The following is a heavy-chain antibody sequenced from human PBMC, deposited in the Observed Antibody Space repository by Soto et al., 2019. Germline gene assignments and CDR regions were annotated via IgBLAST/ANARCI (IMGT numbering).Heavy chain of an antibody. CDR1: GYTFTSYY. Sequence: ASVKVSCKASGYTFTSYYMHWVRQAPGQGLEWMGGIIPIFGTANYAQKFQGRVTITADESTSTAYMELSSLRSEDTAVYYCARTRSGKEQWLHYYYYGMDVWGQGTTVTVSS. J-gene: IGHJ6*02. CDR2: IIPIFGTA. D-gene: IGHD6-19*01. V-gene: IGHV1-69*13. CDR3: ARTRSGKEQWLHYYYYGMDV.